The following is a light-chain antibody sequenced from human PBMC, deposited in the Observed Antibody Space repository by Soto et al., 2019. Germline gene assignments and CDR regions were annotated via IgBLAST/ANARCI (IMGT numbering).Light chain of an antibody. CDR3: QQFSSYPLT. CDR1: QSVSSSY. CDR2: DAS. J-gene: IGKJ4*01. Sequence: EIVLTQSPATLSLSPGERATPSCGASQSVSSSYLAWYQQKPGQAPRLLIYDASSRATGIPDRFSGGGSGTDFTLTISRLEPEDFAVYYCQQFSSYPLTFGGGTKVDI. V-gene: IGKV3D-20*01.